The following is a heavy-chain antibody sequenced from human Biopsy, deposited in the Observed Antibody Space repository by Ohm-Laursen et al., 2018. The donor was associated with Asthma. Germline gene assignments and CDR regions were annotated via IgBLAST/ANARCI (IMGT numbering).Heavy chain of an antibody. D-gene: IGHD4-17*01. Sequence: GSLGLSCTASEFSVSSSYMSWVRQAPGKGLEWVSVIYNDGRAYYADSVKGRFTVSRDNSKNTLFLQMNSLRAEDTAVYYCTRTTTVTTTYAMDVWSRGTTVTVSS. J-gene: IGHJ6*02. CDR2: IYNDGRA. CDR1: EFSVSSSY. CDR3: TRTTTVTTTYAMDV. V-gene: IGHV3-53*01.